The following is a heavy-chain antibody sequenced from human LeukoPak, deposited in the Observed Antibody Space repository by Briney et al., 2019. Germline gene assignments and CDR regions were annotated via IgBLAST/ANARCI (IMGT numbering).Heavy chain of an antibody. CDR1: GRSISSSSYY. V-gene: IGHV4-61*02. Sequence: SETLSLTCTVSGRSISSSSYYWGWIRQPAGKGLEWIGRIYSSGSTDYNPSLKSRVTMSVDTSKNQFSLKLSSVTAADTAVYYCARGPPPDFDYWGQGTLVTVSS. CDR2: IYSSGST. J-gene: IGHJ4*02. CDR3: ARGPPPDFDY.